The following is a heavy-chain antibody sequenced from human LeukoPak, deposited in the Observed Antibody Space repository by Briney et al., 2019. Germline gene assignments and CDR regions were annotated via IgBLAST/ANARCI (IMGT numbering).Heavy chain of an antibody. Sequence: PGGSLRLSCAASGFTFSSYAMSWVRQAPGKGLEWVSAISGSGGSTYYADSVKGRFTISRDNSKNTLYMQMNSLRAEDTAVYYCAKGVDSSGWYSYYFDYWGQGTLVTVSS. CDR1: GFTFSSYA. CDR2: ISGSGGST. CDR3: AKGVDSSGWYSYYFDY. J-gene: IGHJ4*02. V-gene: IGHV3-23*01. D-gene: IGHD6-19*01.